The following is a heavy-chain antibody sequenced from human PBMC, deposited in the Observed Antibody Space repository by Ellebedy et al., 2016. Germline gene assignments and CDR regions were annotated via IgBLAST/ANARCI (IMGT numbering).Heavy chain of an antibody. CDR2: VWFDGSNK. D-gene: IGHD3/OR15-3a*01. J-gene: IGHJ6*02. Sequence: GGSLRLSCAASGFIFDDYGMHWIRQVPGKGLEWVAVVWFDGSNKYYADSVKGRLTISRDNSKNTLYLQINDLRGEDTAVYFCARDLSALRGYSHAVDDFPGMDVWGHGTTVIVSS. V-gene: IGHV3-33*01. CDR3: ARDLSALRGYSHAVDDFPGMDV. CDR1: GFIFDDYG.